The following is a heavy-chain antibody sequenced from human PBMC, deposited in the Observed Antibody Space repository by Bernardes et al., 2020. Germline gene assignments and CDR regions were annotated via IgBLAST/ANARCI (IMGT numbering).Heavy chain of an antibody. CDR1: GYTFTSYD. CDR2: MNPNSGNT. Sequence: ASVKVSCKASGYTFTSYDINWVRQATGQGLEWMGWMNPNSGNTGYAQKFQGRVTMTRNTSISTAYMELSSLRSEDTAVYYCARGQRFLEWFTDTYLWGRGTLVTVSS. CDR3: ARGQRFLEWFTDTYL. J-gene: IGHJ2*01. D-gene: IGHD3-3*01. V-gene: IGHV1-8*01.